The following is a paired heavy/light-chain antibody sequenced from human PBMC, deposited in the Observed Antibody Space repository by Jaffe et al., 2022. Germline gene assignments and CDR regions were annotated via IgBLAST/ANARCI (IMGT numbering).Heavy chain of an antibody. V-gene: IGHV4-38-2*01. CDR2: IYHSGST. CDR1: GYSISSGYY. Sequence: QVQLQESGPGLVKPSETLSLTCAVSGYSISSGYYWGWIRQPPGKGLEWIGSIYHSGSTYYNPSLKSRVTISVDTSKNQFSLKLSSVTAADTAVYYCARHEELLWFGWGVRRRNWFDPWGQGTLVTVSS. J-gene: IGHJ5*02. D-gene: IGHD3-10*01. CDR3: ARHEELLWFGWGVRRRNWFDP.
Light chain of an antibody. V-gene: IGLV6-57*02. Sequence: NFMLTQPHSVSESPGKTVTISCTGSSGSIASNYVQWYQQRPGSAPTTVIYEDNQRPSGVPDRFSGSIDSSSNSASLTISGLKTEDEADYYCQSYDSSNLWVFGGGTKLTVL. CDR1: SGSIASNY. J-gene: IGLJ3*02. CDR3: QSYDSSNLWV. CDR2: EDN.